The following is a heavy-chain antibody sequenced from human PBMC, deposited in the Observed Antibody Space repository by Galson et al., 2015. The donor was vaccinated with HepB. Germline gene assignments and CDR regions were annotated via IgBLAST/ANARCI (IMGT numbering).Heavy chain of an antibody. CDR1: GFTFSSYG. J-gene: IGHJ4*02. Sequence: SLRLSCAASGFTFSSYGMHWARQAPGKGLEWVAVIWYAGSNKYHADSVRGRFTISRDNSKNTLYLQMNSLRAEDTAVYYCARGSRRYGDGLADYWGQGTQVTVSS. CDR3: ARGSRRYGDGLADY. CDR2: IWYAGSNK. V-gene: IGHV3-33*01. D-gene: IGHD4-17*01.